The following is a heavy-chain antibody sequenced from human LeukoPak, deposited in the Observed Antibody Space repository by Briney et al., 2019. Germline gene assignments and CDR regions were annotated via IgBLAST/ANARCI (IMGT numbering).Heavy chain of an antibody. D-gene: IGHD3-22*01. J-gene: IGHJ3*01. Sequence: NPSETPSLTCSVSGASFTSHYWGWIRQPPGKGPEWIGHLYYSGSTTYNPSLESRVTMSVDTSRKQISLKLNSVAAADTAVYYCARGRGSPYYVEAFDVWGQGTVVTVSS. CDR1: GASFTSHY. CDR2: LYYSGST. V-gene: IGHV4-59*11. CDR3: ARGRGSPYYVEAFDV.